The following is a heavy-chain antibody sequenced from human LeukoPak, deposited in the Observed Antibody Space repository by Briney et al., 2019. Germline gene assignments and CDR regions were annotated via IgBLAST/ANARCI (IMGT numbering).Heavy chain of an antibody. D-gene: IGHD6-19*01. V-gene: IGHV4-39*01. J-gene: IGHJ4*02. Sequence: PSETLSLTCTVSGGSISSSSDYWGWIRQPPGKGLEWIGSIYYSGNTYYNPSLKSRVTISVDTSKKQFSLKLSSVTAADTAVCYCASTPSGSSAWYYFDKWGQGTLVTVSS. CDR3: ASTPSGSSAWYYFDK. CDR2: IYYSGNT. CDR1: GGSISSSSDY.